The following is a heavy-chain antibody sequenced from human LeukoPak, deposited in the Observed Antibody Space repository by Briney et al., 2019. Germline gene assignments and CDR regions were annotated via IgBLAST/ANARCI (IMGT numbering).Heavy chain of an antibody. CDR2: INPNSGGT. CDR3: AREAVRYCGGDCQVDY. CDR1: GYIFTDYY. V-gene: IGHV1-2*02. Sequence: ASVKVSCKASGYIFTDYYIHWVRQASGQGLEWMGWINPNSGGTNYAQEFQGRVTMTRDTSITTTYMDLSRLKSDDTAVYYCAREAVRYCGGDCQVDYWGQGTLVTVSS. J-gene: IGHJ4*02. D-gene: IGHD2-21*02.